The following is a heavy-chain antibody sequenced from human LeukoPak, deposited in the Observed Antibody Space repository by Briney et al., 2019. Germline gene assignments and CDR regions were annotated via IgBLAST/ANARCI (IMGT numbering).Heavy chain of an antibody. V-gene: IGHV3-33*01. D-gene: IGHD3-9*01. CDR2: IWYDGSVK. J-gene: IGHJ4*02. Sequence: PGGSLRLSCAASGFTFSSYGMHWVRQAPGKGLKWVAVIWYDGSVKYYADSVKGRFTISRDNSKSTLYLQMNSLRAEDTATYYCARSPYYDILAGFYYYFDYWGQGTRVTVSS. CDR1: GFTFSSYG. CDR3: ARSPYYDILAGFYYYFDY.